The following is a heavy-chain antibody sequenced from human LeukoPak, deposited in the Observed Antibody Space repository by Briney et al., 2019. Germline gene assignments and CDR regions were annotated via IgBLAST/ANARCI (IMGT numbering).Heavy chain of an antibody. V-gene: IGHV4-30-4*07. CDR1: GGSISSGGYS. CDR2: IYYSGST. J-gene: IGHJ4*02. Sequence: SETLSLTCAVSGGSISSGGYSWSWIRQPPGKGLEWIGYIYYSGSTYYNPSLKSRVTISVDTSKNQFSLKLSSVTAADTAVYYCATVSFDWFPDYWGQGTLVTVSS. D-gene: IGHD3-9*01. CDR3: ATVSFDWFPDY.